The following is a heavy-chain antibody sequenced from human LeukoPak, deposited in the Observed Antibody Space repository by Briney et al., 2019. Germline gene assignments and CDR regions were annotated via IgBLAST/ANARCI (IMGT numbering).Heavy chain of an antibody. V-gene: IGHV1-2*06. Sequence: ASVKVSCKASGYTFTGYYMHWVRQAPGQGLEWMGRINPNSGGTNYAQKFQGRVTMTRDTSISTAYMELSRLRSDDTAVYFCARDGVGGGYYYDRSGYTAYWGQGTLVTVSS. CDR2: INPNSGGT. D-gene: IGHD3-22*01. CDR1: GYTFTGYY. J-gene: IGHJ4*02. CDR3: ARDGVGGGYYYDRSGYTAY.